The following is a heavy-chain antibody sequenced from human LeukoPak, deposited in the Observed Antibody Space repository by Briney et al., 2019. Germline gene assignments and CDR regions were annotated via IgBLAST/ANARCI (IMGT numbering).Heavy chain of an antibody. CDR1: GYTFTGYY. CDR2: INPNSGDT. V-gene: IGHV1-2*02. Sequence: ASVKVSCKASGYTFTGYYMHWVRQAPGQGLEWMGWINPNSGDTNYAQKFQGRVTMTRDTSISTAYMDLSRLRSDDTAVYYCARGGKALNDAFDIWGQGTMVTVSS. CDR3: ARGGKALNDAFDI. D-gene: IGHD6-25*01. J-gene: IGHJ3*02.